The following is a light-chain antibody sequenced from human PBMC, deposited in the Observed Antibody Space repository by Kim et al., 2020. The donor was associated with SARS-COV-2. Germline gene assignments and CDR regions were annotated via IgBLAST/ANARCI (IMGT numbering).Light chain of an antibody. CDR2: AAS. J-gene: IGKJ4*02. CDR1: QGITNS. Sequence: VSVGDRVTITCRASQGITNSLAWYQQKPGKVPQLLIYAASALQSGVPSRFSGSGSGTDFTLTISSLQPEDVATYYCQKNNSAPFTFGRGTKVYIK. CDR3: QKNNSAPFT. V-gene: IGKV1-27*01.